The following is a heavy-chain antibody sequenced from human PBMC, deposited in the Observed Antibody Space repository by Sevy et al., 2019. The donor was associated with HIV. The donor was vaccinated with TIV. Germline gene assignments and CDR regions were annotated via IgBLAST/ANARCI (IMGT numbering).Heavy chain of an antibody. Sequence: ASVKVSCKASGGTFSSYAISWVRQAPGQGLEWMGGVIPIFGTANYAQKFQGRVTITADESTSTAYRELNSLRSEDTAVYYCALLRPLGLDYGMDVWGQGTTVTVSS. J-gene: IGHJ6*02. CDR2: VIPIFGTA. D-gene: IGHD1-26*01. CDR1: GGTFSSYA. V-gene: IGHV1-69*13. CDR3: ALLRPLGLDYGMDV.